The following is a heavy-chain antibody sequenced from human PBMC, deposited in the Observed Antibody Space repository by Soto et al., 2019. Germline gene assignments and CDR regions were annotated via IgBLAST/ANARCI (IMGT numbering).Heavy chain of an antibody. CDR3: AKGMHGGKLSYFDY. D-gene: IGHD2-15*01. Sequence: QVQLEESGGGVVQPGRSLRLSCAASGFTFSSYGMHWVRQAPGKGLEWVAVTSYDGSNKYYADSVKGRFTISRDNSKNTLYLQMNSLTPEDTAVYYCAKGMHGGKLSYFDYRGQGTRVTVSS. J-gene: IGHJ4*02. CDR1: GFTFSSYG. CDR2: TSYDGSNK. V-gene: IGHV3-30*18.